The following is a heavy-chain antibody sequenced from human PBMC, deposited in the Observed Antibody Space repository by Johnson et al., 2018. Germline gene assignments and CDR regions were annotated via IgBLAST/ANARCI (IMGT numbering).Heavy chain of an antibody. CDR1: GFTFGDYA. CDR3: TRGDYYDSSGYYPPPDAFDI. CDR2: IRSKAYGGTT. Sequence: VQLQESGGGLVQPGRSLRLSCTASGFTFGDYAMSWFRQAPGKGLEWVGFIRSKAYGGTTEYAASVKGRFTISRDDSKSITYLQMNSRKTEDTAVYYCTRGDYYDSSGYYPPPDAFDIWGQGTMVTVSS. J-gene: IGHJ3*02. V-gene: IGHV3-49*03. D-gene: IGHD3-22*01.